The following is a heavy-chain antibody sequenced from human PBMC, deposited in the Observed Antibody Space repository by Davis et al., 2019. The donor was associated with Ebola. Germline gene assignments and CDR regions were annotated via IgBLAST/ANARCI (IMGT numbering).Heavy chain of an antibody. D-gene: IGHD3-3*01. CDR2: INHSGST. J-gene: IGHJ6*02. Sequence: SETLSLTCAVYGGSFSGYYWSWIRQPPGKGLEWIGEINHSGSTNYNPSLKSRVTISVDTSKNQFSLKLSSVTAADTAVYYCARGRITIFGVDVYGMDVWGQGTTVTVSS. CDR1: GGSFSGYY. V-gene: IGHV4-34*01. CDR3: ARGRITIFGVDVYGMDV.